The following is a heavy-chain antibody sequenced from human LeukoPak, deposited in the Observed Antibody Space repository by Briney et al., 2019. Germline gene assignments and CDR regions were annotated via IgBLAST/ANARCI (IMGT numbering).Heavy chain of an antibody. CDR2: IYYSGST. D-gene: IGHD5-24*01. CDR3: ARARVRDGSFDY. J-gene: IGHJ4*02. Sequence: TSETLSLTCTVSGGSVSSGRYYWSWIRQPPGKGLEWIGYIYYSGSTNYNPSLKSRVTISVDTSKNQFSLKLSSVPAADTAVYYCARARVRDGSFDYWGQGTLATVSS. CDR1: GGSVSSGRYY. V-gene: IGHV4-61*01.